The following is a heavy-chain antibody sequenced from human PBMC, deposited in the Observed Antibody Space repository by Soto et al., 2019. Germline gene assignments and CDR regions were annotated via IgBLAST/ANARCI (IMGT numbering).Heavy chain of an antibody. D-gene: IGHD6-19*01. CDR3: AKDRIAVAGKPDFDY. Sequence: HPGGSLRLSCAASGFTFSSSAMSWVRKAKGKGLEWVSAISGSGGSTYYADSVKGRFTISRDNSKNTLYLQMNSLRAEDTAVYYCAKDRIAVAGKPDFDYWVQGTLVTVSS. J-gene: IGHJ4*02. CDR1: GFTFSSSA. CDR2: ISGSGGST. V-gene: IGHV3-23*01.